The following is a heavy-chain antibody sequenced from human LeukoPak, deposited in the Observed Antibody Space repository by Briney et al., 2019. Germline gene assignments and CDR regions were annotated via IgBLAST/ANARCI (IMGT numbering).Heavy chain of an antibody. D-gene: IGHD1-26*01. CDR3: ATYIVGAYNWCDP. CDR2: IHDSGST. J-gene: IGHJ5*02. Sequence: SETLSLXCAVSGGSISSYYWSWIRQTPGKGLEWIGYIHDSGSTNYNPSLNNRVTFSLDTSKNQFFLKLSSVTAADTAVYYCATYIVGAYNWCDPWGQGTLVTVSS. CDR1: GGSISSYY. V-gene: IGHV4-59*01.